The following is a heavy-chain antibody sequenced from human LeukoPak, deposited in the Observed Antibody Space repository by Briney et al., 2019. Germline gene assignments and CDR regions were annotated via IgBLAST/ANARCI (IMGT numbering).Heavy chain of an antibody. D-gene: IGHD1-1*01. Sequence: GGSMRLSRAAAGFTSIIYATSWVRQPAARGLEGVGSIRQGGDTCSADDLKGRFTLSRDDPRNWVYLHLNNLRVENTAVYYCAKASWVSNADAVLWGQGPGVTVS. CDR1: GFTSIIYA. V-gene: IGHV3-23*01. CDR3: AKASWVSNADAVL. CDR2: IRQGGDT. J-gene: IGHJ4*02.